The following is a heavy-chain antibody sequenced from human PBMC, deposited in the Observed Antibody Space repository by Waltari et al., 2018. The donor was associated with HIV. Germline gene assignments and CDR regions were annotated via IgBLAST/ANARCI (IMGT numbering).Heavy chain of an antibody. Sequence: EAQLVESGGGLVQHGGSLRLSCAASGFTLRSKGMHWVRQAPGRGLEWVSRINNDGTKTNYADSVKGRFTISRDNAKNTLYLQMNSLRAEDTAVYFCVRDYDSSGYYSANWFDPWGQGTVVTVSS. J-gene: IGHJ5*02. D-gene: IGHD3-22*01. V-gene: IGHV3-74*01. CDR3: VRDYDSSGYYSANWFDP. CDR1: GFTLRSKG. CDR2: INNDGTKT.